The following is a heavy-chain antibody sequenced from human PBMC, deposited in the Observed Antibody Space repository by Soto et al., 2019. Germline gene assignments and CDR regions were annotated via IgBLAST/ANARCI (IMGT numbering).Heavy chain of an antibody. J-gene: IGHJ3*02. V-gene: IGHV3-23*01. Sequence: EVQLLEAGGGLVQPGGSLRLSCAASGFTFSSYAMSWVRQAPGKGLEWVSVLSGSGDYTDYTDSVKGRFTISRDNSKNTLYLQMNSLRADDTAVYYCAKEGTCSGTKCFGSSFDIWGQGTMVTVSS. CDR2: LSGSGDYT. CDR1: GFTFSSYA. CDR3: AKEGTCSGTKCFGSSFDI. D-gene: IGHD2-2*01.